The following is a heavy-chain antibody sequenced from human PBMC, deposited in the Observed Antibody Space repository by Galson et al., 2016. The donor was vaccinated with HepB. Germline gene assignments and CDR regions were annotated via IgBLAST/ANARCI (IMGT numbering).Heavy chain of an antibody. CDR1: GDSVSNNSAG. D-gene: IGHD2-2*01. CDR3: EKGVEVPVAGDRFDP. CDR2: TYYRSKWYD. V-gene: IGHV6-1*01. J-gene: IGHJ5*02. Sequence: CAISGDSVSNNSAGWNWIRQSPSRGLEWLGRTYYRSKWYDDYAVSVKSRITIRSDTSRNQFSLQLNSVTPDDTAAYYCEKGVEVPVAGDRFDPWGQGTLVTVSS.